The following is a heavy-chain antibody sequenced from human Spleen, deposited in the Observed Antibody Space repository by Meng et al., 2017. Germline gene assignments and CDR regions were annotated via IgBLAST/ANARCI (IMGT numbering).Heavy chain of an antibody. J-gene: IGHJ4*02. D-gene: IGHD2-15*01. CDR3: ATDRGGAPFDY. CDR1: GFTFRNYG. CDR2: IWSNGNTK. Sequence: QVQLEESGGGVVQPGRSRRLSCAASGFTFRNYGMHWVRQAPDKGLEWVAVIWSNGNTKDYADSVKGRFTISRDNSKNTLYLQMDSLRVEDTAVYYCATDRGGAPFDYWGQGTLVTVSS. V-gene: IGHV3-33*01.